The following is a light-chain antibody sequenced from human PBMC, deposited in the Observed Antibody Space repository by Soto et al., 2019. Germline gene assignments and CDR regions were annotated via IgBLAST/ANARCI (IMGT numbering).Light chain of an antibody. CDR2: AAS. V-gene: IGKV1-39*01. CDR3: QQSHGIPYT. CDR1: QTISTY. J-gene: IGKJ2*01. Sequence: DFQMTHSPSSLSASVGDRVTITCRASQTISTYFNWYQQNPGKAPKLLIYAASTLQSGVPSRFSGSGSGTDFTLTISSLQPEDCATYYCQQSHGIPYTFGQGTKLEIK.